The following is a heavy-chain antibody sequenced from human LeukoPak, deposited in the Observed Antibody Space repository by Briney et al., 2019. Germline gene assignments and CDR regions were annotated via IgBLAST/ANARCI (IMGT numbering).Heavy chain of an antibody. J-gene: IGHJ4*02. Sequence: GGSLRLSCVVSGFTLSSYSMNWVRQPPGKGLECVAHISRSGENVQYADSVKGRFTISRDITKNSLYLQMSSLRDEDAAVYYCAKDEGRPEYWGQETLVTVSS. V-gene: IGHV3-48*02. CDR1: GFTLSSYS. CDR2: ISRSGENV. CDR3: AKDEGRPEY.